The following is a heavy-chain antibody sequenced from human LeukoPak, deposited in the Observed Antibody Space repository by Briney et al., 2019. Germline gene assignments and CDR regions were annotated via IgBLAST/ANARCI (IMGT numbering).Heavy chain of an antibody. Sequence: KPSETLSLTCTVSGGSISSSSYYWGWIRQPPGKGLEWIGSIYYSGSTYYNPSLKSRVTISVDTSKNQFSLKLSSVTAADTAVYYCAQGRYYDSSDYWGQATLVTVSS. CDR1: GGSISSSSYY. V-gene: IGHV4-39*01. J-gene: IGHJ4*02. CDR2: IYYSGST. D-gene: IGHD3-22*01. CDR3: AQGRYYDSSDY.